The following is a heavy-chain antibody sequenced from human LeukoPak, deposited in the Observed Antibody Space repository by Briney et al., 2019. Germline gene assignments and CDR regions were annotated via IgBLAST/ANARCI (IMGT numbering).Heavy chain of an antibody. Sequence: ASVKVSCKASGYTFTGYYMHWVRQAPGQGLEWMGWINPNSGGTNYAQKFQGRVTMTRDTSISTVYMELSRLRSDDTAVYYCARALSLQYYYDSSGYLPYYFDYWGQGTLVTVSS. CDR2: INPNSGGT. CDR3: ARALSLQYYYDSSGYLPYYFDY. CDR1: GYTFTGYY. V-gene: IGHV1-2*02. D-gene: IGHD3-22*01. J-gene: IGHJ4*02.